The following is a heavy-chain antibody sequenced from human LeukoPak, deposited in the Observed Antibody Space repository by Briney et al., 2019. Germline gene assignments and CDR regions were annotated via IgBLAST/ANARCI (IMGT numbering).Heavy chain of an antibody. CDR2: IEQDGSEK. D-gene: IGHD5-12*01. Sequence: GGSLRLSCGASGFTFSSYWMSWVRQAPGKGLEWVANIEQDGSEKYYVDSVKGRFTISRDNAKNSLYLQMNSLRAEDTAVYYCARLNSGYFSYFDYWGQGTLVTVSS. J-gene: IGHJ4*02. CDR3: ARLNSGYFSYFDY. CDR1: GFTFSSYW. V-gene: IGHV3-7*01.